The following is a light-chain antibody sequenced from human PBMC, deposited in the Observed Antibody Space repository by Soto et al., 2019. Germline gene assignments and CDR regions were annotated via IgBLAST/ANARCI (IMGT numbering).Light chain of an antibody. Sequence: QSALTQPASVSGSPGQSITISCTGTSSDVGGYNYVSWYQQNPGKAPKLMIYEVSNRPSGVSNRFSGSTSGNTASLTISGLQAEDEADYYCSSYTSSSPVVFGGGTKLTVL. V-gene: IGLV2-14*01. CDR1: SSDVGGYNY. J-gene: IGLJ2*01. CDR3: SSYTSSSPVV. CDR2: EVS.